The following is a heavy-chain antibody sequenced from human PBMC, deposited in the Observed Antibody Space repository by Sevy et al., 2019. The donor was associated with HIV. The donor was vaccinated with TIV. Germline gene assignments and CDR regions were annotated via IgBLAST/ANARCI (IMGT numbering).Heavy chain of an antibody. Sequence: GSLRLSCAASGFTFSSYAMHWVRQAPGKGLEWVAVISYDGRNKYYADSVKGRFTISRDNSKNTLYLQMNSLRAEDTAVYYCASVGPQDGWDYWGQGTLVTVSS. D-gene: IGHD1-26*01. CDR2: ISYDGRNK. V-gene: IGHV3-30-3*01. CDR1: GFTFSSYA. J-gene: IGHJ4*02. CDR3: ASVGPQDGWDY.